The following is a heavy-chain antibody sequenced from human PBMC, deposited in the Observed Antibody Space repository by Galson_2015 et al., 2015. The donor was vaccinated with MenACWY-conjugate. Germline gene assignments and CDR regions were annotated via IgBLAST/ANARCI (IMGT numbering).Heavy chain of an antibody. D-gene: IGHD2-8*01. CDR3: TRQSPLNFDY. CDR1: GFSFSDSA. V-gene: IGHV3-73*01. J-gene: IGHJ4*02. Sequence: SLRLSCAASGFSFSDSAMHWVRQASGKGLEWVGRIRSKRNNYATTYAASVQGRFTISRDESERTAYLHMNSLKTEDTAIYCCTRQSPLNFDYWGQGVLVTVSS. CDR2: IRSKRNNYAT.